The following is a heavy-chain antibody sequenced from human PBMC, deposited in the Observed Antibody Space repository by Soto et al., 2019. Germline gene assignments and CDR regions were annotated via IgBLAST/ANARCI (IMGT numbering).Heavy chain of an antibody. D-gene: IGHD2-15*01. CDR1: GGTFSSYA. CDR2: IIPIFGTA. V-gene: IGHV1-69*12. CDR3: ASVETQRYYYGMDV. Sequence: QVQLVQSGAEVKKPGSSVKVSCKASGGTFSSYAISWVRQAPGQGLEWMGGIIPIFGTADYAQKFQGRVTITADASTSTAYKELSSLRSEDTAVYYCASVETQRYYYGMDVWGQGTTVTVSS. J-gene: IGHJ6*02.